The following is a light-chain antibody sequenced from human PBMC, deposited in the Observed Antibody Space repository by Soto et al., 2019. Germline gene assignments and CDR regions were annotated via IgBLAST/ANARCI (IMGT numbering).Light chain of an antibody. CDR3: CSSRGSPTYV. Sequence: QSVLTQPASVSGSPGQSITISCTGTSSNVGSYKLVSWYQQHPGTAPKLMIFEVNKRPSGVSNRFSVSMSGNTALLTISGLKVEDEADYYCCSSRGSPTYVFGSGSKVTVL. J-gene: IGLJ1*01. CDR1: SSNVGSYKL. CDR2: EVN. V-gene: IGLV2-23*02.